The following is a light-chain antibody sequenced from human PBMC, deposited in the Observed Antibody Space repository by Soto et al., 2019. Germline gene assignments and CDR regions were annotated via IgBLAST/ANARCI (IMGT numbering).Light chain of an antibody. V-gene: IGKV1-5*01. J-gene: IGKJ1*01. CDR1: QGISSW. CDR3: QQYNSYWT. Sequence: DIQMTQSPSTLSASVGDRVTITCRASQGISSWLAWYQRKPGKAPKLLIHDASTLESGIPSRFSGSGSGTEFTLTISSLQPDDFATYYCQQYNSYWTFGQGTRWIS. CDR2: DAS.